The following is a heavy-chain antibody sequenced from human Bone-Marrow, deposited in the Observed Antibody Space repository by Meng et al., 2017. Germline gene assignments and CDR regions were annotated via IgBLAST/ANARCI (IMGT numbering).Heavy chain of an antibody. CDR2: IYYSGST. Sequence: VQRQESGPGLVKPSPTLSLTCTVSGGSISSGGYYWSWIRQHPGKGLEWIGYIYYSGSTYYNPSLKSRVTISVDTSKNQFSLKLSSVTAADTAVYYCARGTYYYDSSGYYFDYWGQGTLVTVSS. CDR3: ARGTYYYDSSGYYFDY. CDR1: GGSISSGGYY. J-gene: IGHJ4*02. V-gene: IGHV4-31*03. D-gene: IGHD3-22*01.